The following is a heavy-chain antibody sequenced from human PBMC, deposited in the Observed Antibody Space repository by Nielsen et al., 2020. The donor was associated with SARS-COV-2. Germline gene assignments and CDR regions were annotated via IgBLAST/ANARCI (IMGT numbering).Heavy chain of an antibody. CDR1: GIIFSSYA. CDR2: ISGSGGGT. Sequence: GESLKISCAASGIIFSSYAMSWVRQAPGKGLEWVSTISGSGGGTYYADSVKGRFSISRDNSKNTLYRQMNSLRAEDTALYYCAKEGNSGSDYDHWGQRTLVTVSS. J-gene: IGHJ5*02. D-gene: IGHD1-26*01. V-gene: IGHV3-23*01. CDR3: AKEGNSGSDYDH.